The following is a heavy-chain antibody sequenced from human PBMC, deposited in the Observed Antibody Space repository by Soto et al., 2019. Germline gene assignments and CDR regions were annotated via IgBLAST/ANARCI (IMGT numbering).Heavy chain of an antibody. V-gene: IGHV4-61*01. Sequence: SETLSLTCTVSGGSVSSGSYYWSWIRQPPGKGLEWIGYIYYSGSTNYNPSLKSRVTISVDTSKNQFSLKLSSVTAADTAVYYCARWGAAGYLSDCWGQGTLVTVSS. J-gene: IGHJ4*02. CDR3: ARWGAAGYLSDC. D-gene: IGHD3-16*01. CDR1: GGSVSSGSYY. CDR2: IYYSGST.